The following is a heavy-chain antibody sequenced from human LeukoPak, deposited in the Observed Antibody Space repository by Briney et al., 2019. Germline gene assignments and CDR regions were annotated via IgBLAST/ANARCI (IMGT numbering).Heavy chain of an antibody. CDR2: ISYSGST. CDR3: ARVGRGDHTWGSYSFDY. CDR1: GDSISGYH. V-gene: IGHV4-59*01. J-gene: IGHJ4*02. Sequence: SETLSLTCIVSGDSISGYHWSWMRQPPGKGLEWIGYISYSGSTKYNPSLKSRVIISVDTSKNQFSLNLSSLTAADTAVYYCARVGRGDHTWGSYSFDYWGQGTLVTVSS. D-gene: IGHD3-16*01.